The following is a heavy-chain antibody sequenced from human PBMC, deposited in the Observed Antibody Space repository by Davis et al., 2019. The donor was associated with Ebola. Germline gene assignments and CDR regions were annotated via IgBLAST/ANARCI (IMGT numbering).Heavy chain of an antibody. J-gene: IGHJ4*02. CDR3: ATGPTVTIDY. V-gene: IGHV5-51*01. CDR2: INPGDSDT. Sequence: PGGSLRLSCKASGYSSTIYWIAWVRQMPGKGLGWMGIINPGDSDTRYSPSFQGQVTISAAKSISTAYLQWSSLKASDTAMYYCATGPTVTIDYWGQGTPVTVSS. CDR1: GYSSTIYW. D-gene: IGHD4-17*01.